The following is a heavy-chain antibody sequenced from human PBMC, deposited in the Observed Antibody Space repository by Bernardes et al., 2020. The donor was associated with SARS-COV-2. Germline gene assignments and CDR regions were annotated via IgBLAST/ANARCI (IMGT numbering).Heavy chain of an antibody. Sequence: GGSLRLSCAASGFTFSSYGMHWVRQAPGKGLEWVAVISYDGSNKYYADSVKGRFTISRDNSKNTLYLQMNSLRAEDTAVYYCARDRRYYDFWSGYLGEPGLISYYYYYGMDVWGQGTTVTVSS. D-gene: IGHD3-3*01. CDR2: ISYDGSNK. CDR1: GFTFSSYG. V-gene: IGHV3-30*03. CDR3: ARDRRYYDFWSGYLGEPGLISYYYYYGMDV. J-gene: IGHJ6*02.